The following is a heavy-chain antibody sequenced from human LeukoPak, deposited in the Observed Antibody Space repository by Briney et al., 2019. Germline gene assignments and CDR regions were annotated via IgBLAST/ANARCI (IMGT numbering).Heavy chain of an antibody. CDR1: GGSISSSCYY. Sequence: AETLSLTCTVSGGSISSSCYYWGWIRQPPGKGLEWIGSIYYSGSNYYDPSLKSRVIICGYTSKNQFSLNMSTVPAAATVVYYCATRLRILEWVGDYGGQGPLVSVSS. J-gene: IGHJ4*02. CDR3: ATRLRILEWVGDY. V-gene: IGHV4-39*01. CDR2: IYYSGSN. D-gene: IGHD3-3*01.